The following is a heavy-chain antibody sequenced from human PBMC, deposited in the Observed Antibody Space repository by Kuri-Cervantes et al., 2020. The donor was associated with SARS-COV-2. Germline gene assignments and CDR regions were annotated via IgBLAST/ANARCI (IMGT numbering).Heavy chain of an antibody. V-gene: IGHV4-59*01. CDR1: GGSISSYY. D-gene: IGHD2-15*01. J-gene: IGHJ4*02. CDR3: AREGYCSGGSCFDY. CDR2: IYYSGST. Sequence: SETLSLTCTVSGGSISSYYWSWIRQPPGKGLEWIGYIYYSGSTNYNPSLKSRVAISVDTSKNQFSLKLSSVTAADTAMYYCAREGYCSGGSCFDYWGQGTLVTVSS.